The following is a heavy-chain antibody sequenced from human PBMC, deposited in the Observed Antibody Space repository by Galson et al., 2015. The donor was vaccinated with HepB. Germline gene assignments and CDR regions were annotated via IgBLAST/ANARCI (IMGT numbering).Heavy chain of an antibody. D-gene: IGHD3-16*01. J-gene: IGHJ4*02. V-gene: IGHV3-69-1*01. CDR3: AKGAILGATPHYFDS. CDR2: ISTSGVV. CDR1: GINVNNDA. Sequence: SLRLSCAASGINVNNDAIDWVRQAPGKGLEWLSFISTSGVVSYADSVKGRLTISRDTVKNSLYLQMNSLRAEDTAIYYCAKGAILGATPHYFDSWGQGTLVPVSS.